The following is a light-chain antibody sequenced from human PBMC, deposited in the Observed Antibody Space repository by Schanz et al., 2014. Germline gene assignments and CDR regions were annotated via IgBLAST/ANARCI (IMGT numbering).Light chain of an antibody. V-gene: IGLV2-11*01. CDR2: DVS. Sequence: QSALTQPRSVSGSPGQSVTISCTGTSSDVGGYNYVSWYQLHPGKAPKLMIYDVSKRPSGVPDRFSGSKSGNTASLTVSGLQAEDEADYYCSSYAGSNNWRVFGGGTKLTV. CDR3: SSYAGSNNWRV. CDR1: SSDVGGYNY. J-gene: IGLJ2*01.